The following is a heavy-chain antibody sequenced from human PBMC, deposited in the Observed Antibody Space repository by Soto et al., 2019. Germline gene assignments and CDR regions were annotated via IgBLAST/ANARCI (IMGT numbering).Heavy chain of an antibody. Sequence: ASVKVSCKASGYTFTSYYMHWVRQAPGQGLEWMGIINPSGGSTSYAQKFQGRVTMTRDTSTSTVYMELSSLRSEDTAVYYCAREAGYCSGGSCSAFDIWGQGTTVTISS. CDR2: INPSGGST. J-gene: IGHJ3*02. CDR3: AREAGYCSGGSCSAFDI. D-gene: IGHD2-15*01. CDR1: GYTFTSYY. V-gene: IGHV1-46*03.